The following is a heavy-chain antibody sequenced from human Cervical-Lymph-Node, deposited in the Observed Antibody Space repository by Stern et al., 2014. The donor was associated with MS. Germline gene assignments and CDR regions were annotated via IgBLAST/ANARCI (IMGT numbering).Heavy chain of an antibody. J-gene: IGHJ3*02. CDR2: IYYSGST. D-gene: IGHD2-21*02. Sequence: QLQLQESGPGLVKPSETLSLTCTVSGGSISSSSYYWGWIRQPPGKGLEWIGSIYYSGSTYYNPSLKSRVTISVDPSQNQFSLKLPSVTAADTAVYYCARRADVVLVTSIRAFDIWGQGTMVTVSS. V-gene: IGHV4-39*01. CDR1: GGSISSSSYY. CDR3: ARRADVVLVTSIRAFDI.